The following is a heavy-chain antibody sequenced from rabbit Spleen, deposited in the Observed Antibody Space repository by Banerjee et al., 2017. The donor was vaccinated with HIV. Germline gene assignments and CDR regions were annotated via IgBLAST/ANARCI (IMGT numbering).Heavy chain of an antibody. V-gene: IGHV1S45*01. CDR3: ARFYAGYGDFGYAAM. Sequence: QEHLEESGGDLVKPGASLTLTCKASGLDFSSNYWMCWVRQAPGKGLEWIACIDVTKSGNTYYASWAKGRFTVSKPSSTTVTLQMTSLTDADTATYFCARFYAGYGDFGYAAMWGPGTLVTVS. D-gene: IGHD7-1*01. J-gene: IGHJ6*01. CDR1: GLDFSSNYW. CDR2: IDVTKSGNT.